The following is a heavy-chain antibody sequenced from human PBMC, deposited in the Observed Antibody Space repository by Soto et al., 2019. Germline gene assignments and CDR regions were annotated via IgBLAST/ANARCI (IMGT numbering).Heavy chain of an antibody. V-gene: IGHV4-59*08. D-gene: IGHD1-1*01. J-gene: IGHJ4*02. CDR3: ARVSTTPYLLAY. CDR1: GGSISSYY. CDR2: IYYSGST. Sequence: SETLSLTCTVSGGSISSYYWSWIRQPPGKGLEWIGYIYYSGSTNYNPSLKSRVTISVDTSKNQFSLKLSSVTAADTAVYYCARVSTTPYLLAYCGQGTLDPVSS.